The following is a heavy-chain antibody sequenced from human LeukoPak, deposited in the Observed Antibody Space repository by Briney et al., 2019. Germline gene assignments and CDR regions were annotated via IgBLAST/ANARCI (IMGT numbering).Heavy chain of an antibody. D-gene: IGHD2-8*01. V-gene: IGHV3-23*01. J-gene: IGHJ3*01. CDR2: ITVNGGTT. CDR3: AKDPNGDYIGAFDG. Sequence: GGSLRLSCVGCGLSIGNYAMTWVRQAPGKGLEWVSSITVNGGTTKYADSVRGRFTVSRDNSRNTVFLQMDSLRAEDTAVYYWAKDPNGDYIGAFDGWGQGTMVTVSS. CDR1: GLSIGNYA.